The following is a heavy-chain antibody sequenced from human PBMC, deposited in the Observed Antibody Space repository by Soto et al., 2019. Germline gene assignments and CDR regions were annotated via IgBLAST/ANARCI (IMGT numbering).Heavy chain of an antibody. Sequence: QVQLVESGGGVVQPGRSLRLSCAASGFTFSSYAMHWVRQAPGKGLEWVAVISYDGSNKYYADSVKGRFTISRDNTKNTLYLQMNSLRAEDTAVYYCARDREYSSGWYAYFQHWGQGTLVTVSS. D-gene: IGHD6-19*01. CDR2: ISYDGSNK. J-gene: IGHJ1*01. V-gene: IGHV3-30-3*01. CDR3: ARDREYSSGWYAYFQH. CDR1: GFTFSSYA.